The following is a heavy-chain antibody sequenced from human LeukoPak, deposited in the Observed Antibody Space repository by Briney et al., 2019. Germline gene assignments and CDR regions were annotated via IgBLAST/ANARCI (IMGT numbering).Heavy chain of an antibody. D-gene: IGHD2-15*01. CDR3: ARGVRRVVVAGTSYGMGV. CDR2: IIPIFGTA. V-gene: IGHV1-69*13. CDR1: GGTFISYA. Sequence: SVKVSCKASGGTFISYAISWVRQAPGQGLEWMGGIIPIFGTANYAQKFQGRVTITADESTSTAYMELSSLRSEDTAVYYRARGVRRVVVAGTSYGMGVWGQGTTVTVSS. J-gene: IGHJ6*02.